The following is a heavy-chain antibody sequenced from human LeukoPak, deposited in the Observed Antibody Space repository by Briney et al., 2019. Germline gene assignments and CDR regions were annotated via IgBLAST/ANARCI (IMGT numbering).Heavy chain of an antibody. V-gene: IGHV4-59*01. J-gene: IGHJ4*02. CDR3: ARVYCSSSNCYDYYFDY. CDR2: IDYSGST. D-gene: IGHD2-2*01. CDR1: GGSISTYY. Sequence: SETLSLTCTVSGGSISTYYWSWIRQLPGKGLEWIGYIDYSGSTNYNPSLKSRVTISVDTSKNQFSLKLSSVTAADTAVYYCARVYCSSSNCYDYYFDYWGQGTLVTVSS.